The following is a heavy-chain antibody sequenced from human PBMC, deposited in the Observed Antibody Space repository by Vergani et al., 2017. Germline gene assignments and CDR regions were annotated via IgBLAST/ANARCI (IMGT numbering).Heavy chain of an antibody. CDR1: GFTFRSYG. V-gene: IGHV3-30*18. CDR2: IPYDGSNK. Sequence: QVQLVESGGGVVQPGRSLRLSCAASGFTFRSYGMHWVRQAPGTGLKWVAVIPYDGSNKYYADSVKGRFTISRDNYKNTLYLQLNSLRAEDTALYYCAKDTGEGYNFTFDYWGQGTLVTVSS. CDR3: AKDTGEGYNFTFDY. J-gene: IGHJ4*02. D-gene: IGHD5-24*01.